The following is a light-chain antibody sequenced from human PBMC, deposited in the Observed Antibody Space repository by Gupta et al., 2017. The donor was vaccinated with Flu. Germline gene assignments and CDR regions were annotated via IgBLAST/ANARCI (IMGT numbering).Light chain of an antibody. Sequence: DIVMTQSPDSMAVSLGERATINCKSSQSILYSSNNKNYLAWYQQKPGQPPKLLIYRASTRVSGVPDRFSGSGSGTDFTLTISSLQAEDVAVYYCQQYYSALALTFGGGTKVEIK. CDR3: QQYYSALALT. J-gene: IGKJ4*01. CDR2: RAS. V-gene: IGKV4-1*01. CDR1: QSILYSSNNKNY.